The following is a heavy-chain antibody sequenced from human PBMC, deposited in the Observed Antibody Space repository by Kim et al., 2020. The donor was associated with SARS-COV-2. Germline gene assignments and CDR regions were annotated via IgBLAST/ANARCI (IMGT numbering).Heavy chain of an antibody. Sequence: SETLSLTCAVYGGSFSGYYWSWIRQPPGKGLEWIGEINHSGSTNYNPSLKSRVTISVDTSKNQFSLKLSSVTAADTAVYYCARGGGGAKPSRGLRAILWYWGQGTLVTVSS. D-gene: IGHD3-9*01. J-gene: IGHJ4*02. CDR2: INHSGST. CDR1: GGSFSGYY. V-gene: IGHV4-34*01. CDR3: ARGGGGAKPSRGLRAILWY.